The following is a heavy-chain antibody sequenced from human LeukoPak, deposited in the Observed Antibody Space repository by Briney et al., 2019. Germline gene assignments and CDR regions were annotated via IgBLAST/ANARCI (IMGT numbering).Heavy chain of an antibody. J-gene: IGHJ4*02. Sequence: PSETLSLTCTVSGYSISSAYYWGWIRLPPGKGLEWIGSIYHSGSTYYNPSLKSRVTISVDTSKNQFSLKLSSVTAADTAVYYCARESGIYYDDYWGQGTLVTVSS. D-gene: IGHD1-26*01. V-gene: IGHV4-38-2*02. CDR2: IYHSGST. CDR1: GYSISSAYY. CDR3: ARESGIYYDDY.